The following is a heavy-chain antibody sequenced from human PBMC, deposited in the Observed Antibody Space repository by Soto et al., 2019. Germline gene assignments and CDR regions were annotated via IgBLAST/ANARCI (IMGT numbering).Heavy chain of an antibody. CDR3: ARDLPTMDV. CDR1: GYTFTSYD. J-gene: IGHJ6*02. V-gene: IGHV1-18*01. Sequence: ASVKVSCKASGYTFTSYDINWVRQAPGQGLEWMGWIRAYSGNTNYAQKLQGRVTMTTDTSTSTAYMELRSLRSDDTAVYYCARDLPTMDVWGQGTTVTVSS. CDR2: IRAYSGNT.